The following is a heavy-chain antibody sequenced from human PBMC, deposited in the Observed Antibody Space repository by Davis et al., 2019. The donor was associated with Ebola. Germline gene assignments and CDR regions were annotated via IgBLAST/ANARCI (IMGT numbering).Heavy chain of an antibody. Sequence: GGSLRLSCAASGFTFSSYAMHWVRQAPGKGLEWVAVISYDGSNKYYADSVKGRFTISRDNSKNTLYLQMNSLRAENTAVYYCARGPRYFDYWGQGTLVTVSS. V-gene: IGHV3-30-3*01. CDR3: ARGPRYFDY. CDR2: ISYDGSNK. CDR1: GFTFSSYA. J-gene: IGHJ4*02.